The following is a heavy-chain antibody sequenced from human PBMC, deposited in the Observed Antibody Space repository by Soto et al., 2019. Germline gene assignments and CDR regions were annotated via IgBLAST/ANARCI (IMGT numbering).Heavy chain of an antibody. V-gene: IGHV3-7*03. CDR3: ARDPVTAD. CDR1: GFTLSDYY. CDR2: IKGDGSDT. J-gene: IGHJ4*02. Sequence: PGGSLRLSCAVSGFTLSDYYTSWVRQAAGKGLEWVGNIKGDGSDTHYVDSVKGRFTISRDSADNSIYLQMNNLRVEDTAMYYCARDPVTADWGLGTLVTVSS.